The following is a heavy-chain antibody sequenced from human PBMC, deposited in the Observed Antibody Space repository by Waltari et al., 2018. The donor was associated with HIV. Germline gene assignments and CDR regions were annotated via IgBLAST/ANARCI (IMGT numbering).Heavy chain of an antibody. Sequence: QVQLVESGGGVVQPGRSLRLPWAASGFTFSSHALHWVLQAPGKGLEWVSFISFDGSYKQYADSVKGRFTISRDTSKNTLYLQMNSLRAEDTAVYYCARVGYSSSWAYFDYWGQGTLVTVSP. V-gene: IGHV3-30*01. J-gene: IGHJ4*02. CDR1: GFTFSSHA. CDR3: ARVGYSSSWAYFDY. CDR2: ISFDGSYK. D-gene: IGHD6-13*01.